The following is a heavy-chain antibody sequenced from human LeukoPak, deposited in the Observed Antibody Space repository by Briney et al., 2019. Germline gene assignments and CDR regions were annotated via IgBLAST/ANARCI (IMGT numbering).Heavy chain of an antibody. V-gene: IGHV3-53*01. CDR3: VXEGXXXAFDI. J-gene: IGHJ3*02. CDR2: IYSGGST. Sequence: FTLXXNYMSWVRQAPGKXLEGVSVIYSGGSTYYADSVTGRFTISRDNSKNTRYLQMKSRRAEDTAVYYCVXEGXXXAFDIWGQGXMVTVSS. CDR1: FTLXXNY.